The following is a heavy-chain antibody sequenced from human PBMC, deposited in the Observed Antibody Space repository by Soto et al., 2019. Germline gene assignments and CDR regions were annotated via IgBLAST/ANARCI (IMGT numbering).Heavy chain of an antibody. Sequence: GASVKVSCKASGYTFTGYYMHWVRQAPGQGLEWMGWINPNSGGTNYAQKFQGWVTMTRDTSISTAYMELSRLRSDDTAVYYCARGPLGYCSSTSCHALLAIWGQGTMVTVAS. CDR3: ARGPLGYCSSTSCHALLAI. CDR2: INPNSGGT. V-gene: IGHV1-2*04. D-gene: IGHD2-2*01. CDR1: GYTFTGYY. J-gene: IGHJ3*02.